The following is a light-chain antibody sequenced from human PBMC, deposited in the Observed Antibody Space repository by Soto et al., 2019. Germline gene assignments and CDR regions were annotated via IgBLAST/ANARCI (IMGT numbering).Light chain of an antibody. Sequence: EIVMTQSPATLSVSPGERATLSCRASQSVSSNLAWYQQRPGQAPRLLIYGASTRATGIPARFSGSGSGTEFTLTISSLQSEDFALYFCQQYNNWPPTFGQGTKVEI. CDR2: GAS. CDR3: QQYNNWPPT. CDR1: QSVSSN. J-gene: IGKJ1*01. V-gene: IGKV3-15*01.